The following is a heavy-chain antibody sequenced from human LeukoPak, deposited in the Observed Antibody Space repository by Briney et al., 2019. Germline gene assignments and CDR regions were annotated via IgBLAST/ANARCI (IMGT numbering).Heavy chain of an antibody. CDR2: IYYSGST. J-gene: IGHJ4*02. CDR3: ARWVGCSGGSCYSSYFDY. Sequence: SETLSLTCTVSGGSISISSYYWGWIRQPPGKGLEWIGSIYYSGSTYYNPSLKSRVTISVDTSKNQFSLKLSSVTAADTAAYYCARWVGCSGGSCYSSYFDYWGQGTLVTVSS. CDR1: GGSISISSYY. V-gene: IGHV4-39*01. D-gene: IGHD2-15*01.